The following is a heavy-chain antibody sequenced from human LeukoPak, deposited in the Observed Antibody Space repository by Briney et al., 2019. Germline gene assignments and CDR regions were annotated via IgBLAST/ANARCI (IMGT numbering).Heavy chain of an antibody. CDR2: INASGGST. V-gene: IGHV1-46*01. CDR1: GYTFSGHY. J-gene: IGHJ5*02. Sequence: ASVKVSCKASGYTFSGHYMHWVRQAPGQGLEWMGIINASGGSTTYAQKFQGRVTMTRDTSTSTVYMELSSLRSEDTAVYYCARDLIAAAGTTWFDPWGQGTLVTVSS. D-gene: IGHD6-13*01. CDR3: ARDLIAAAGTTWFDP.